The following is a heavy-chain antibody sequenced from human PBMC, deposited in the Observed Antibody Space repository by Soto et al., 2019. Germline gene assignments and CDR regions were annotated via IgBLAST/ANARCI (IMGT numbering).Heavy chain of an antibody. J-gene: IGHJ6*03. Sequence: PGGSLRLSCAASGFTFSSYWMHWVRKAPGKGLVWVSRINSDGSSTSYADSVKGRFTIPGDNAKNTLYLQMNSLRAEDTAVYYCARYYDFWSGYYLGYYYMDVWGKGTTVTVSS. CDR1: GFTFSSYW. CDR2: INSDGSST. D-gene: IGHD3-3*01. CDR3: ARYYDFWSGYYLGYYYMDV. V-gene: IGHV3-74*01.